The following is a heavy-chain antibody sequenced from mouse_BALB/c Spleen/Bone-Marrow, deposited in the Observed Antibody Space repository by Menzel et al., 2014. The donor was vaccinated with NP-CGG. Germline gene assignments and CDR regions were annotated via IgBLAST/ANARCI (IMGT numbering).Heavy chain of an antibody. D-gene: IGHD2-4*01. CDR1: GYTFTDNW. CDR3: ARGRHDFSFDY. CDR2: IDTSDSYT. V-gene: IGHV1-69*01. Sequence: QVQLKESGAELGMPGASVKMSCKASGYTFTDNWIYWVKQRPGQGLEWIGAIDTSDSYTNYNQKFMGKASLTVDASSNTAYMQVSSLTSDDSAIYYFARGRHDFSFDYWGQGTSVTVSS. J-gene: IGHJ4*01.